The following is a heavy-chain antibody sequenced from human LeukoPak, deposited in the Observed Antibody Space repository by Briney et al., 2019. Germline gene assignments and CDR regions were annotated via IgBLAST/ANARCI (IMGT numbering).Heavy chain of an antibody. Sequence: ASVKVSCKASGYTFTSYDINWVRQAPGQGLEWMGWINTNTGNPTYAQGFTGRFVFSLDTSVSTAYLQISSLKAEDTAVYYCARASSMYYYYYYMDVWGKGTTVTVSS. V-gene: IGHV7-4-1*02. D-gene: IGHD6-6*01. CDR2: INTNTGNP. J-gene: IGHJ6*03. CDR1: GYTFTSYD. CDR3: ARASSMYYYYYYMDV.